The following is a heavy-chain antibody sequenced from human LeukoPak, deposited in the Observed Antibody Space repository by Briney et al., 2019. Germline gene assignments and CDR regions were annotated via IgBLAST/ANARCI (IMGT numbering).Heavy chain of an antibody. CDR2: INPNSGGT. J-gene: IGHJ5*02. Sequence: GASVKVSCKASGYTFTGYYMHWVRQAPGQGLEWTGWINPNSGGTNYAQKFQGRVTMTRDTSISTAYMELSRLRSDDTAVYYCARDTSARVYYYDSSGYYYNWFDPWGQGTLVTVSS. CDR3: ARDTSARVYYYDSSGYYYNWFDP. V-gene: IGHV1-2*02. CDR1: GYTFTGYY. D-gene: IGHD3-22*01.